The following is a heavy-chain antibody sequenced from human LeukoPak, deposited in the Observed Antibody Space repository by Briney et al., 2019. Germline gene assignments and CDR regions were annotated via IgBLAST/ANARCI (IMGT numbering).Heavy chain of an antibody. CDR3: ARRFSGSGSPITY. D-gene: IGHD3-10*01. J-gene: IGHJ4*02. CDR1: GYTFTSYG. V-gene: IGHV1-18*01. Sequence: ASVKVSCKASGYTFTSYGISWVRQAPGQGLEWMGWISVYNGNINYARKLQGRVTMTTDTSTSTVYMELRSLRSEDTAVYYCARRFSGSGSPITYWGQGTLVTVSS. CDR2: ISVYNGNI.